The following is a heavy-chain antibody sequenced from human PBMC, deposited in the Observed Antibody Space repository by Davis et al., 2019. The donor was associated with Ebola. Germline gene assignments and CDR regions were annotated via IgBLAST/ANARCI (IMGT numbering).Heavy chain of an antibody. D-gene: IGHD3-22*01. CDR2: ISYDGSNK. Sequence: GESLKISCAASGFTFSSYAMHWVRQAPGKGLEWVAVISYDGSNKYYADSVKGRFTISRDNSKNTLYLQMNSLRAEDTAVYYCARNYYDSSPHWYFDLWGRGTLVTVSS. V-gene: IGHV3-30-3*01. CDR3: ARNYYDSSPHWYFDL. CDR1: GFTFSSYA. J-gene: IGHJ2*01.